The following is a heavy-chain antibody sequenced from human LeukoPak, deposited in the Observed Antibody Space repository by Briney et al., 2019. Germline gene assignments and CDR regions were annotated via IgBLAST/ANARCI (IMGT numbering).Heavy chain of an antibody. Sequence: GRSLRLSCAASGFTFSTYGMHWVRQAPGKGLEWVAVISYDGINKYYADSVKGRFTISRDNSKNTLYLQVNSLRAEDTAVYYCARRPYDFWSGYPNWFDPWGQGTLVTVSS. CDR3: ARRPYDFWSGYPNWFDP. D-gene: IGHD3-3*01. CDR1: GFTFSTYG. J-gene: IGHJ5*02. CDR2: ISYDGINK. V-gene: IGHV3-30*03.